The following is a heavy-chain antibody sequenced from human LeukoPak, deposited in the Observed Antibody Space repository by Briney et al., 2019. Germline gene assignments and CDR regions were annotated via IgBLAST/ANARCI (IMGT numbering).Heavy chain of an antibody. D-gene: IGHD3-10*01. CDR3: XXXXXSYYGSGSPKKDAFDI. CDR1: AYTFTDNY. V-gene: IGHV1-2*02. Sequence: SVKXXCKASAYTFTDNYMHWVRQAPGQGLEWMGWINPNNGDRNYAQTFQGRVTITRNKSNSTAYMEMRSLRYDDTAVYKCXXXXXSYYGSGSPKKDAFDIWGQGTMVTVSS. CDR2: INPNNGDR. J-gene: IGHJ3*02.